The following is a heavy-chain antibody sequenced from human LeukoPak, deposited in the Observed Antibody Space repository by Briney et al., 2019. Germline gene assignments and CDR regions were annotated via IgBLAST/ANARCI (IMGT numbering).Heavy chain of an antibody. Sequence: SETLSLTCAVYGGSFSGYYWSWIRQPPGKGLEWIGEINHSGSTNYNPSLKSRVTISVDTSKNQFSLKLSSVTAADTAVYYCARRRESSGTDLDYWGQGTLVTVSS. V-gene: IGHV4-34*01. D-gene: IGHD3-22*01. J-gene: IGHJ4*02. CDR1: GGSFSGYY. CDR2: INHSGST. CDR3: ARRRESSGTDLDY.